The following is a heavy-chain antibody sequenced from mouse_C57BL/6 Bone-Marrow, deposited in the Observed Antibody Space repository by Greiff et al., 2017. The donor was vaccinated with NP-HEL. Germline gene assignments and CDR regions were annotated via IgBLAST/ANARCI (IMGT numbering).Heavy chain of an antibody. Sequence: QVQLQQSDAELVKPGASVKISCKVSGYTFTDHTIHWMKQRPEQGLEWIGYIYPRDGSTKYNEKFKGKATLTADKSSSTAYMQLNSLTSEDSAVYFCARDGLLRPDYYAMDYWGQGTSVTVSS. CDR2: IYPRDGST. D-gene: IGHD1-2*01. J-gene: IGHJ4*01. CDR3: ARDGLLRPDYYAMDY. V-gene: IGHV1-78*01. CDR1: GYTFTDHT.